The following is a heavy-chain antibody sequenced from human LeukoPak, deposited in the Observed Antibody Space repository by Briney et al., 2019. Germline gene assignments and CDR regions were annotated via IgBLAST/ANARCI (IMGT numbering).Heavy chain of an antibody. CDR1: GFTFSDYY. CDR2: ISSSGSTI. J-gene: IGHJ4*02. V-gene: IGHV3-11*01. D-gene: IGHD5-12*01. Sequence: PGGSLRLSCAASGFTFSDYYMSWIRQAPGKGLEWVSYISSSGSTIYYADSVKGRFTISRDNAKNSLYLQMNSLRAEDTAVYYCARVVLKIVATNPEYYYLDYWGQGTLVTVSS. CDR3: ARVVLKIVATNPEYYYLDY.